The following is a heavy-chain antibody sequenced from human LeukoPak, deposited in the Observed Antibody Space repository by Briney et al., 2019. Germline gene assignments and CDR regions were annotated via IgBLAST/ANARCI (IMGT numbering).Heavy chain of an antibody. CDR2: IYYSGST. D-gene: IGHD2/OR15-2a*01. V-gene: IGHV4-59*01. Sequence: SETLSLTCTVSGDSISSYYWSWIRQPPGKGLEWIGNIYYSGSTNYNPSLKSRVTISVDTSKNQFSLKLSSVTAADTAVYYCARASMVPNYYFDYWGQGTLVTVSS. J-gene: IGHJ4*02. CDR1: GDSISSYY. CDR3: ARASMVPNYYFDY.